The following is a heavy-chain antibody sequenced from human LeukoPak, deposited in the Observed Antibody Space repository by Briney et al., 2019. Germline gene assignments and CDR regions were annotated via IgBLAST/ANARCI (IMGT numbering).Heavy chain of an antibody. CDR3: VKGFDYDILTAPDY. CDR1: GFTFSSYA. CDR2: ISSNGGST. Sequence: GGSLRLSCSASGFTFSSYAMHWVRQAPGKGLEYVSAISSNGGSTYYADSVKGRFTISRDNSKNTLCLQMSSLRAEDTAVYYCVKGFDYDILTAPDYWGQGTLVTVSS. V-gene: IGHV3-64D*06. J-gene: IGHJ4*02. D-gene: IGHD3-9*01.